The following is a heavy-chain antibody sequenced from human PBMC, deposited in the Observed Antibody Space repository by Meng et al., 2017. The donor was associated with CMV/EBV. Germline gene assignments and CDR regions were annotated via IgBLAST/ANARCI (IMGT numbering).Heavy chain of an antibody. J-gene: IGHJ4*02. Sequence: ASGGTFSSYAISWVRQAPGQGLGWMGGVIPIFGTANYAQKFQGRVTITADESTSTAYMELSSLRSEDTAVYYCALSYYYDSSGYYYYWGQGTLVTVSS. CDR2: VIPIFGTA. CDR3: ALSYYYDSSGYYYY. CDR1: GGTFSSYA. D-gene: IGHD3-22*01. V-gene: IGHV1-69*01.